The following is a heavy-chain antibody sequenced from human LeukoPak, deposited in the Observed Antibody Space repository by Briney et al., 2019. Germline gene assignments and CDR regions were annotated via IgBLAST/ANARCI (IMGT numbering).Heavy chain of an antibody. CDR2: INPSGGST. CDR1: GYTFTSYY. Sequence: EASVKVSCKASGYTFTSYYMHWVRQAPGQGLEWMGIINPSGGSTSYAQKFQGRVTMTRDMSTSTVYMELSSLRSEDTAVYYCASCTVTGASYYYYYMDVWGKGTTVTVSS. J-gene: IGHJ6*03. V-gene: IGHV1-46*01. CDR3: ASCTVTGASYYYYYMDV. D-gene: IGHD4-17*01.